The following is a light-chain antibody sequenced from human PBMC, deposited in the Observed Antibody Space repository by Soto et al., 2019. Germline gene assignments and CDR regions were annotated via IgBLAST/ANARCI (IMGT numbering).Light chain of an antibody. CDR2: DVS. CDR1: SSDVGGYNY. V-gene: IGLV2-14*01. Sequence: QSVLTQPASVSGSPGQSITISCNGTSSDVGGYNYVSWYQQHPGKAPKLMIFDVSNRPSGVSNRFSGSKSGNTASLTISGLQAEDDADYYCSSYTSSSTLLYVFGTGTKLTVL. CDR3: SSYTSSSTLLYV. J-gene: IGLJ1*01.